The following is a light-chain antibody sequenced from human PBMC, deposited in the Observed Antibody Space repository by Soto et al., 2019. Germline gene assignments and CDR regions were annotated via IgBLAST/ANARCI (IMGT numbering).Light chain of an antibody. J-gene: IGKJ1*01. CDR3: QQYGSSRT. CDR2: GAS. Sequence: EIMLTQSPGTLSLSPGEGAALSCRASQTISSFLAWYQQKRGQAPRLLIHGASNRATGIPDRFSGSGSGTDFTLTISKLEPEDFAVYYCQQYGSSRTFGQGTKVDIK. V-gene: IGKV3-20*01. CDR1: QTISSF.